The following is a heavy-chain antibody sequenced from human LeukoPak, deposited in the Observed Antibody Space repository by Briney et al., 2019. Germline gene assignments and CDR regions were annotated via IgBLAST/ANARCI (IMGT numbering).Heavy chain of an antibody. CDR2: ISSSGGST. D-gene: IGHD3-10*01. Sequence: PGGSLRLSCAASGFTFSSYAMNWVRQAPGKGLEWVSTISSSGGSTYYADSVKGRFTISRDNSKNTLYLQMNSLRAEDTAVYYCAKSYYYGSGTYEYSYYAMDVWGQGTTVTVSS. V-gene: IGHV3-23*01. CDR3: AKSYYYGSGTYEYSYYAMDV. CDR1: GFTFSSYA. J-gene: IGHJ6*02.